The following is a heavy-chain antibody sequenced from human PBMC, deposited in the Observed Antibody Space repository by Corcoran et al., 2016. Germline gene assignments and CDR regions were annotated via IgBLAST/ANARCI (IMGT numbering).Heavy chain of an antibody. CDR3: ARARTGGGWFDP. Sequence: VQLQESGPGLVKPSETLSLTCTVSGGSISSYYWSWIRQPPGKGLEWIGYIYYSGSTNYNPSLKSRVTISVDTSKNQFSLKLSSVTAADPAVYYCARARTGGGWFDPWGQGTLVTVSS. V-gene: IGHV4-59*01. J-gene: IGHJ5*02. CDR1: GGSISSYY. CDR2: IYYSGST.